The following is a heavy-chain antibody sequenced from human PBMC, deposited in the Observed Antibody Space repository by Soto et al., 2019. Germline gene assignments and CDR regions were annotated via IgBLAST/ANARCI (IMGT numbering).Heavy chain of an antibody. CDR2: IYYIGST. Sequence: SETLSLTCTVSGGSISGYYWSWIRQPPGKGLEWIGYIYYIGSTNYNPSLKSRVTISVDTSKNQFSLKLSSVTAADTAVYYCARLRDPYSGYGIGVFDYWGQGTLVTVSS. V-gene: IGHV4-59*08. CDR3: ARLRDPYSGYGIGVFDY. CDR1: GGSISGYY. D-gene: IGHD5-12*01. J-gene: IGHJ4*02.